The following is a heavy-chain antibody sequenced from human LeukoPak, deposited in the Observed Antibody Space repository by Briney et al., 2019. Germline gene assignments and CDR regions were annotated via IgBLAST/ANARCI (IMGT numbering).Heavy chain of an antibody. J-gene: IGHJ4*02. CDR3: TLDRDFWSGHPY. CDR2: ISGSGGST. D-gene: IGHD3-3*01. Sequence: GGSLRLSCAASGFTFSSYAMSWVRQAPGKGLEWVSAISGSGGSTYYADSVKGRFTISRDNSKNTLYLQMNSLRAEDTAVYYCTLDRDFWSGHPYWGQGTLVTVSS. CDR1: GFTFSSYA. V-gene: IGHV3-23*01.